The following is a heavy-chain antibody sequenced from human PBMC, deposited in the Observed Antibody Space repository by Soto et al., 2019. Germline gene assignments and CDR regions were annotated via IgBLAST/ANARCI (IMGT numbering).Heavy chain of an antibody. D-gene: IGHD1-26*01. CDR3: ARSSTLYSGNYYDY. V-gene: IGHV3-23*01. Sequence: EVQLLESGGGLVQPGGSLRLSCAASGFSFSSYAMNWVHQAPGKGLESVSGISGSGGGPYYADSVKGRFTISRDNSKNTLYLQMNSLRAEDTAVYYCARSSTLYSGNYYDYWGQGTLVTVSS. CDR1: GFSFSSYA. J-gene: IGHJ4*02. CDR2: ISGSGGGP.